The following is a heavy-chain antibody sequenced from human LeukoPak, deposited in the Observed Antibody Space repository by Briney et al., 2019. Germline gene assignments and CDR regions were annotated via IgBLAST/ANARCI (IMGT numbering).Heavy chain of an antibody. V-gene: IGHV3-23*01. CDR1: GLSFSNYV. J-gene: IGHJ4*02. D-gene: IGHD3-3*02. CDR2: IIFSGAST. CDR3: AKVKGWHQSFHLDN. Sequence: PGGSLSLSCVASGLSFSNYVMTWVRQAPGKGLEWVSGIIFSGASTYYADSVKGRFTIPRDNSKNTLYPPMNSLRADDTAVYYCAKVKGWHQSFHLDNWGQGTLVTVSS.